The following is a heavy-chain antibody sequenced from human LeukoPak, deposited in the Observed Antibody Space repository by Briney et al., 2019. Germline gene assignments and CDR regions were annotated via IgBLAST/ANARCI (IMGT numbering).Heavy chain of an antibody. CDR2: INHSGST. D-gene: IGHD3-22*01. CDR3: ARMSYYDSSGFYLYYFDY. CDR1: GGSFSGYY. V-gene: IGHV4-34*01. Sequence: SETLSLTCAVYGGSFSGYYWSWIRQPPGKGLEWIGEINHSGSTNYNPSLKSRVTISVDTSKNQFSLKLSSVTAADTAVYYCARMSYYDSSGFYLYYFDYWGQGTLVTVSS. J-gene: IGHJ4*02.